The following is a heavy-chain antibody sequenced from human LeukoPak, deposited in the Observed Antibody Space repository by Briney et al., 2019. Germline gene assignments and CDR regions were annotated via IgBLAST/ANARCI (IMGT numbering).Heavy chain of an antibody. CDR2: VFYSGGN. J-gene: IGHJ4*02. CDR1: GGFINCHW. D-gene: IGHD4-17*01. Sequence: PADPLSLSCCVGGGFINCHWWSWLRKPRGEGLGWSGDVFYSGGNNYSPSLKSRLTISLDTSKNHFSLKLSSVTATDTAIYYCARRNTAHASIDFGGQGTLVTPPS. V-gene: IGHV4-59*08. CDR3: ARRNTAHASIDF.